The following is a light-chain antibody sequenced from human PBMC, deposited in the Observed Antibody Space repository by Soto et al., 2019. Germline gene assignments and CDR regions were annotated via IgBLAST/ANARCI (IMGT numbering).Light chain of an antibody. CDR2: GAS. CDR1: QSVSSSY. CDR3: QQYGRSPQYT. V-gene: IGKV3-20*01. J-gene: IGKJ2*01. Sequence: EIVLTQSPGTLSLSPGERATLSCRASQSVSSSYLAWYQQKPGQAPRLLIYGASSRATGIPDRFSGSGSGTDFTLTISRLEPEDFAVYYCQQYGRSPQYTFGQGTKVDIK.